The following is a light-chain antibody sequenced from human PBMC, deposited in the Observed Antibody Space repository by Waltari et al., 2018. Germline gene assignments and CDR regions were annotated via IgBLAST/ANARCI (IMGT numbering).Light chain of an antibody. CDR2: GKK. Sequence: QSVLTQPPSASGTPGQRVTISCSGSSSNIGSKYVYWYQQLPGTAPKPLPYGKKRRPSGVPDRFSGPKSGTSASLAIRGLRSEDEADYYCAAWDDSLSVYVFGTGTKVTVL. J-gene: IGLJ1*01. V-gene: IGLV1-47*01. CDR3: AAWDDSLSVYV. CDR1: SSNIGSKY.